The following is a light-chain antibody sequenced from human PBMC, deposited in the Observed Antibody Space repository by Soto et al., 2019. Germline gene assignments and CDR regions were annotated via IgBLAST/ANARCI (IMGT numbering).Light chain of an antibody. Sequence: QSALTQPASVSGSPGQSITISCTGASSDVGSYNLVSWYQQHPGKAPKLMIYEGSKRPSGVSNRFSGSKSGNTASLTISGLQVEDEADYYCCSYAGSSTFIFETGTKVTVL. V-gene: IGLV2-23*01. CDR1: SSDVGSYNL. CDR2: EGS. J-gene: IGLJ1*01. CDR3: CSYAGSSTFI.